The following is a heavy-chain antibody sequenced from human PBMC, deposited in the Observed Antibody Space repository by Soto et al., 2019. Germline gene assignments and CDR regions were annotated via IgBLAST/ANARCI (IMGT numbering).Heavy chain of an antibody. CDR3: ARPEGPNYYDNPERPGAFDI. Sequence: PSETLSLTCTVSGGSISSSSYYWGWIRQPPGKGLEWIGSIYYSGSTYYNPSLKSRVTISVDTSKNQFSLKLSSVTAADTAVYYCARPEGPNYYDNPERPGAFDIWGQGTMVTVSS. CDR1: GGSISSSSYY. CDR2: IYYSGST. D-gene: IGHD3-22*01. J-gene: IGHJ3*02. V-gene: IGHV4-39*01.